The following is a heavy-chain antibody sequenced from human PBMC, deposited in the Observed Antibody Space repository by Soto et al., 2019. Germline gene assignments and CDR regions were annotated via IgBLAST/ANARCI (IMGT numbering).Heavy chain of an antibody. Sequence: GSLRLSCAASGFTFRSHSMNWVRQAPNKGLEWVSYISTGGSTIYYADSVRGRFTISRDNAKNSLYLQMNSLRDEDTAVYYCVRHPDYWGQGTLVTVSS. V-gene: IGHV3-48*02. J-gene: IGHJ4*02. CDR3: VRHPDY. CDR2: ISTGGSTI. CDR1: GFTFRSHS.